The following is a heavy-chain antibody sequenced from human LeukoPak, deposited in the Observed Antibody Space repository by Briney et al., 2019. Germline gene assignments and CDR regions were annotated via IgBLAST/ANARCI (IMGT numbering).Heavy chain of an antibody. J-gene: IGHJ4*02. CDR1: GFSFSSYA. CDR2: YDGRDK. CDR3: ARDGEQLVGDY. D-gene: IGHD6-6*01. Sequence: SGGSLRLSCPASGFSFSSYAMHWVRQAPGKGLEWVAYDGRDKDYADSVKGRFTISRDNSKNTLYLQMNSLRAEDTAVYYCARDGEQLVGDYWGQGTLVTVSS. V-gene: IGHV3-30*19.